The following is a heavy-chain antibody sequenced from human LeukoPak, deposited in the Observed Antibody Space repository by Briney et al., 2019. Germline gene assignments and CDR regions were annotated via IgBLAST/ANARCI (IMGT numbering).Heavy chain of an antibody. V-gene: IGHV4-34*01. CDR2: INHSGST. CDR3: ARGAGDYVWGSYRHYYFDY. CDR1: GFTFSSYW. Sequence: GSLRLTCAASGFTFSSYWMSWVRQAPGKGLEWIGEINHSGSTNYNPSLKSRVTISVDTSKNQFSLKLSSVTAADTAVYYCARGAGDYVWGSYRHYYFDYWGQGTLVTVSS. D-gene: IGHD3-16*02. J-gene: IGHJ4*02.